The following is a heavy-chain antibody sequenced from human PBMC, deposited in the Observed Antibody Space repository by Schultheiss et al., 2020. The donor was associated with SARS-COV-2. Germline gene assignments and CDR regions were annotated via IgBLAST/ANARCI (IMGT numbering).Heavy chain of an antibody. CDR1: GCTFTGYY. J-gene: IGHJ6*03. V-gene: IGHV1-2*02. CDR2: INPNSGGT. Sequence: ASVKVSRKASGCTFTGYYMHWVRQAPGQGLAWMGWINPNSGGTNYAQKLQGRVTMTRDTSISTAYKELSRLRSDDTAVYYCARGDFWSGYGVGWAGDYDYMDVWGKGTTVTVSS. CDR3: ARGDFWSGYGVGWAGDYDYMDV. D-gene: IGHD3-3*01.